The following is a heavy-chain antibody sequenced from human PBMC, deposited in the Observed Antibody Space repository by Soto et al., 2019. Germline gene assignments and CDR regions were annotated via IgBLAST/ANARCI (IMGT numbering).Heavy chain of an antibody. CDR3: ASSYDYIWGSYLGAFDI. D-gene: IGHD3-16*01. CDR2: IYYSGST. Sequence: QVQLQESGPGLVKPSETLSLTCTVSGGSISSYYWRWIRQPPGKGLEWLGYIYYSGSTNYHPSLKCQVTIAVDTSKHQFSMKQSAVTAADTAVYYCASSYDYIWGSYLGAFDIWGQGTIVTVSS. V-gene: IGHV4-59*08. J-gene: IGHJ3*02. CDR1: GGSISSYY.